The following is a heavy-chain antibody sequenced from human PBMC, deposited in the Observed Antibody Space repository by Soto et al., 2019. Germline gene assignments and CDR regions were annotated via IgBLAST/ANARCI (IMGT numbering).Heavy chain of an antibody. Sequence: GGSLRLSCAASGFTFSSYSMNWVRQAPGKGLEWVSSISSSSSYIYYADSVKGRFTISRDNAKNSLYLQMNSLRAEDTAVYYCAGIAARPDAYYGMDVWGQGTTVTVSS. CDR3: AGIAARPDAYYGMDV. CDR2: ISSSSSYI. D-gene: IGHD6-6*01. V-gene: IGHV3-21*01. CDR1: GFTFSSYS. J-gene: IGHJ6*02.